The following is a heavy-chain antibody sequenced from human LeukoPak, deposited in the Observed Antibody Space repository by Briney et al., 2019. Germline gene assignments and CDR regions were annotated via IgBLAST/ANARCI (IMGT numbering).Heavy chain of an antibody. J-gene: IGHJ6*02. Sequence: PSETLSLTCAVYGGSFSGYYWSWIRQPPGKGLEWIGEINHSGSTNYNPSLKSRVTIPVDTSKNQFSLKLSSVTAADTAVYYCARGPLRYFDWLFPKGMDVWGQGTTVTVSS. CDR1: GGSFSGYY. D-gene: IGHD3-9*01. V-gene: IGHV4-34*01. CDR2: INHSGST. CDR3: ARGPLRYFDWLFPKGMDV.